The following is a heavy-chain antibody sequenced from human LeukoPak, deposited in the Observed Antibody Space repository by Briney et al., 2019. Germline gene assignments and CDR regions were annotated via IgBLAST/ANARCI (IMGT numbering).Heavy chain of an antibody. Sequence: GGSLRLSCAASGFTFSNYWMGWVRQTPGKGLEWVANIKQDGSEIYYVDSVKGRFTISRDTAKDSLYLQMNNLRAEDTGVYYCARDRGHSGNDLYDYWGQGTLVTVSS. V-gene: IGHV3-7*01. CDR3: ARDRGHSGNDLYDY. D-gene: IGHD5-12*01. J-gene: IGHJ4*02. CDR2: IKQDGSEI. CDR1: GFTFSNYW.